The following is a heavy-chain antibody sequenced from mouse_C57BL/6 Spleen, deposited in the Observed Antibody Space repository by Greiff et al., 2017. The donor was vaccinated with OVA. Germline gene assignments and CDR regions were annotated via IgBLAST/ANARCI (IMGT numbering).Heavy chain of an antibody. V-gene: IGHV1-26*01. J-gene: IGHJ2*01. Sequence: VQLQQSGPELVKPGASVKISCKASGYTFTDYYMNWVKQSHGKSLEWIGDINPNNGGTSYNQKFKGKATLTVDKSSSTAYMELRSLTSEDSAVYYCAREDYGSLFDYWGQGTTLTVSS. CDR3: AREDYGSLFDY. D-gene: IGHD1-1*01. CDR2: INPNNGGT. CDR1: GYTFTDYY.